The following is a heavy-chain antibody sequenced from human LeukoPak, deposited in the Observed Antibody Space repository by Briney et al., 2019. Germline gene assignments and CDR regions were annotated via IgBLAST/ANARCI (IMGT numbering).Heavy chain of an antibody. V-gene: IGHV3-23*01. CDR3: ENHPFIVVVTAAINY. J-gene: IGHJ4*02. D-gene: IGHD2-2*01. Sequence: GGSLRLSCAASGFTFSSYAMSWVRQAPGKGLEWVSAISGSGGSTYYADSVKGRFTISRDNSKNTLYLQMNSLRAEDTAVYYCENHPFIVVVTAAINYWGQGTLVTVST. CDR1: GFTFSSYA. CDR2: ISGSGGST.